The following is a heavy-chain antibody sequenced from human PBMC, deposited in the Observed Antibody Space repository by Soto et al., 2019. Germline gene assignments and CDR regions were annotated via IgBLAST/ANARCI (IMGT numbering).Heavy chain of an antibody. V-gene: IGHV1-3*01. J-gene: IGHJ4*02. CDR1: GYTFMRYT. Sequence: ASVKVSCTASGYTFMRYTMQWVRQAPGQGLEWMGWINPGNGNTHYSQKFQGRVTITRDTPATTTYMELTSLKTEDTAVYYCTTVAGSSWYAGFWGQGTLVTVSS. D-gene: IGHD6-13*01. CDR2: INPGNGNT. CDR3: TTVAGSSWYAGF.